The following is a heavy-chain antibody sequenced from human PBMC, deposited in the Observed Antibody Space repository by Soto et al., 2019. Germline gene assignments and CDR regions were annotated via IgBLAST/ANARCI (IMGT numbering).Heavy chain of an antibody. CDR2: ISTSGST. CDR1: GGSISSYY. D-gene: IGHD1-26*01. CDR3: ARDGSQWGFEVWFDP. Sequence: PSETLSLTCTVSGGSISSYYWSWIRQPAGKGLEWIGRISTSGSTNYNPPLKSRVTMSVDTSKNQFSLKLSSVTAADTAVYYCARDGSQWGFEVWFDPWGQGTLVTVSS. J-gene: IGHJ5*02. V-gene: IGHV4-4*07.